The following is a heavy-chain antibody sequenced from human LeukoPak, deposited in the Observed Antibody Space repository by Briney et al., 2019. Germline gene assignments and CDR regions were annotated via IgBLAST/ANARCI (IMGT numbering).Heavy chain of an antibody. V-gene: IGHV4-39*01. Sequence: SETLSLTCTVSGGSISSRTYYWGWIRQPPGKGLEWIASIYYSGSTYYNPSLKSRVTISIDTSKNQFSLKLSSVTAADTAVYYCARLVGASTDPFDYWGQGTLVTVSS. CDR2: IYYSGST. CDR3: ARLVGASTDPFDY. D-gene: IGHD1-26*01. CDR1: GGSISSRTYY. J-gene: IGHJ4*02.